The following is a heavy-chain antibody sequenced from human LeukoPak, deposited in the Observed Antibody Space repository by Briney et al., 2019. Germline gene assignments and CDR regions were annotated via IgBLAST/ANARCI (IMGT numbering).Heavy chain of an antibody. J-gene: IGHJ4*02. V-gene: IGHV4-31*03. CDR2: IYYGGST. CDR3: ARSSSPLLGFDY. Sequence: PSETLSLTCTVSGGSISSGGYYWSWIRQHPGKGLEWIGYIYYGGSTYYNPSLKSRVTISVDTSGNQFSLKLSSVTAADTAVYYCARSSSPLLGFDYWGQGTLVTVSS. CDR1: GGSISSGGYY.